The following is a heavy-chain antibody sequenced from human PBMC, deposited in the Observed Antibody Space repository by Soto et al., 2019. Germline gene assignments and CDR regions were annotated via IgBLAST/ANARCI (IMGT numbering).Heavy chain of an antibody. V-gene: IGHV1-58*01. D-gene: IGHD3-10*01. CDR3: AAGHITMVRGVIHYYYYGMDV. CDR2: IVVGSGNT. CDR1: GFTFTSSA. Sequence: ASVKVSCKASGFTFTSSAVQWVRQARGQRLEWIGWIVVGSGNTNYAQKFQERVTITRDMSTSTAYMELSSLRSEDTAVYYCAAGHITMVRGVIHYYYYGMDVWG. J-gene: IGHJ6*02.